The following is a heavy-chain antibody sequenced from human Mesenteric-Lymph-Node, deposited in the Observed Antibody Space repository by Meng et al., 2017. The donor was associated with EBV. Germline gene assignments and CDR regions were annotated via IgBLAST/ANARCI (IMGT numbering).Heavy chain of an antibody. V-gene: IGHV4-4*02. J-gene: IGHJ4*02. CDR1: GASSSASNW. CDR2: TYHSGST. Sequence: LTGMRRCSCAVVGASSSASNWWSRFRTPPGKGLDRIGETYHSGSTNHNPSFKRRVTISVDKSKNQFSLKLSSVTVADTAVYYCAREASPDYGDRGFDYWGQGTLVTVSS. CDR3: AREASPDYGDRGFDY. D-gene: IGHD4-17*01.